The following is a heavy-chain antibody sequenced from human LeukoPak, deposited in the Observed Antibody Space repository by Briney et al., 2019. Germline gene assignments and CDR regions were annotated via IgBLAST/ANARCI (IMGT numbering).Heavy chain of an antibody. J-gene: IGHJ4*02. CDR1: GFTFSTNA. Sequence: PGGSLRLSCAASGFTFSTNAMNWVRQAPGKGLEWVANIKQDGSEKYYVDSVKGRFTISRDNAKNSLYLQMNSLRAEDTAVYYCARTWIAVSFDYWGQGTLVTVSS. D-gene: IGHD2-21*01. CDR2: IKQDGSEK. CDR3: ARTWIAVSFDY. V-gene: IGHV3-7*01.